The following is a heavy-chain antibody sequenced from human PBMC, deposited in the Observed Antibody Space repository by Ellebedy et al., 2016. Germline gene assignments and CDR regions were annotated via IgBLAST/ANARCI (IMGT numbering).Heavy chain of an antibody. J-gene: IGHJ5*02. CDR1: GGSFSGYY. CDR3: ARTPYCSSTSCRNWFNP. V-gene: IGHV4-34*01. Sequence: SETLSLXXAVYGGSFSGYYWSWIRQPPGKGLEWIGEINHSGSTNYNPSLKSRVTISVDTSKNQFSLKLSSVTAADTAVYYCARTPYCSSTSCRNWFNPWGQGTLVTVSS. CDR2: INHSGST. D-gene: IGHD2-2*01.